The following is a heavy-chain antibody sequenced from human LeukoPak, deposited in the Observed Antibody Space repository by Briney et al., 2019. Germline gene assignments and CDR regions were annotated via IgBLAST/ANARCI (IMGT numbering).Heavy chain of an antibody. Sequence: SGGSLRLSCAASGFTFSSYGMHWVRQAPGKGLEWVAVIWYDGSKKYYADSVKGRLTISRDTSKNTLFLQMNGLRAEDTAVYYCARGLYSSGWYYNDYWGQGTLVTVSS. J-gene: IGHJ4*02. CDR3: ARGLYSSGWYYNDY. CDR1: GFTFSSYG. CDR2: IWYDGSKK. D-gene: IGHD6-19*01. V-gene: IGHV3-33*01.